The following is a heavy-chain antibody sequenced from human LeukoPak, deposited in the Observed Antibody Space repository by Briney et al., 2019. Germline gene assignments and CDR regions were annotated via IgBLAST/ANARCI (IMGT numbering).Heavy chain of an antibody. CDR1: GFPFSSYA. CDR2: ISDSGGST. J-gene: IGHJ4*02. CDR3: AKDRGVISVTGTLDY. Sequence: PGGSLRLSCSASGFPFSSYAMHWVRQAPGKGLEYVSAISDSGGSTYYADSVKGRFTISRDNSKNTLYLQMSSLRAEDTAVYYCAKDRGVISVTGTLDYWGQGTLVTVSS. D-gene: IGHD6-19*01. V-gene: IGHV3-64D*09.